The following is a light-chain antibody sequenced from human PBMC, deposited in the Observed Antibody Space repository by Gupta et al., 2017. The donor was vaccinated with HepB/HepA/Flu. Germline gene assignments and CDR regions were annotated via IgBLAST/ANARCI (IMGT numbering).Light chain of an antibody. J-gene: IGLJ3*02. Sequence: QTVLTQEPSFSVTPGGTVTLTCGLGSGSVSTSYYPSWYQQTPGQPPRTLIYSTNNRSSGVPDRFSGSILGNKAALTITGAQADDESDYYCGLYMGSGIWVFGGGTKLTVL. CDR1: SGSVSTSYY. V-gene: IGLV8-61*01. CDR3: GLYMGSGIWV. CDR2: STN.